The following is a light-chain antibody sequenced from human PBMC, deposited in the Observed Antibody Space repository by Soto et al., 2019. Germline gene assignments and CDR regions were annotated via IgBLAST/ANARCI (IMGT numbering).Light chain of an antibody. J-gene: IGKJ4*01. CDR3: QQYGSSPS. V-gene: IGKV3D-20*01. CDR2: DAS. Sequence: ERVMTQSPGTLSLSPGERATLSCRASQTVSGSYLAWYQQKPGLAPRLLIYDASSRATGISDRFSGSGSGTDFTLTISRLEPEDFAVYYCQQYGSSPSFGGGTMADIK. CDR1: QTVSGSY.